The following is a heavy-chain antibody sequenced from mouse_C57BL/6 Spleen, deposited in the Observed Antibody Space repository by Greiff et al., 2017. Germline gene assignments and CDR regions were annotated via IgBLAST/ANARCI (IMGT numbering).Heavy chain of an antibody. D-gene: IGHD3-2*02. Sequence: QVHVKQSGAELAKPGASVKLSCKASGYTFTSYWMHWVKQRPGQGLEWIGYINPSSGYTKYNQKFKDKATLTADKSSSTAYMQLSSLTYEDSAVYYCARARSDYYAMDYWGQGTSVTVSS. CDR2: INPSSGYT. J-gene: IGHJ4*01. V-gene: IGHV1-7*01. CDR3: ARARSDYYAMDY. CDR1: GYTFTSYW.